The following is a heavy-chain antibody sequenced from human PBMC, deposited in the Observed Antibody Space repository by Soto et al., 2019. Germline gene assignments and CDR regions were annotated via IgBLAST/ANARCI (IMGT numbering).Heavy chain of an antibody. D-gene: IGHD2-2*01. J-gene: IGHJ3*02. CDR2: IIPIFGTA. CDR3: ASVAVVVPAAMFHDAFDI. V-gene: IGHV1-69*13. CDR1: GGPFSSFA. Sequence: SVKVSCKASGGPFSSFAISWVRQAPGQGLEWMGGIIPIFGTANYAQKFQGRGTITADESTSTAYMELSSLRSEDTAVYYCASVAVVVPAAMFHDAFDIWGQGTMVT.